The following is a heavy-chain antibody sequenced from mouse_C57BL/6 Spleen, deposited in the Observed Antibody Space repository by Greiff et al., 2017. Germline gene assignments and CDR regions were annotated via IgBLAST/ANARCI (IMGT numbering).Heavy chain of an antibody. J-gene: IGHJ2*01. CDR2: IYPGDGDT. V-gene: IGHV1-82*01. Sequence: QVQLQQSGPELVKPGASVKISCKASGYAFSSSWMNWVKQRPGKGLEWIGRIYPGDGDTNYNGKFKGKATLTADKSSSTAYMQLSSLTSEDSAVYFCERQGLGYYDYDEGDYWGQGTTLTVSS. CDR3: ERQGLGYYDYDEGDY. D-gene: IGHD2-4*01. CDR1: GYAFSSSW.